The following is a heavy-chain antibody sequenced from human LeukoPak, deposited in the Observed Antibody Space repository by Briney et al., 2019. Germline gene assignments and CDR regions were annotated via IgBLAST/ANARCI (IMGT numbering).Heavy chain of an antibody. CDR3: ARALQRIGDY. J-gene: IGHJ4*02. CDR1: GFTFSSYS. V-gene: IGHV3-21*01. CDR2: ISSSSSYI. D-gene: IGHD2/OR15-2a*01. Sequence: KAGGSLRLSCAASGFTFSSYSMTWVRQAPGKGLEWVSSISSSSSYIYYADSVKGRFTISRDNAKNSLYLQMNSLRAEDTAVYCCARALQRIGDYWGQGTLGTVSS.